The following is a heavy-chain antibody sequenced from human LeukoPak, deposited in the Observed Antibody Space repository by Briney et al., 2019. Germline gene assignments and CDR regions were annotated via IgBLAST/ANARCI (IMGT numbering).Heavy chain of an antibody. CDR3: ARGPTGRFLEWLLPFDY. J-gene: IGHJ4*02. V-gene: IGHV1-8*03. Sequence: GASVKVSCKASGYAFTNHDINWVRQAAGQGLEWMGYVIPKSANTGYAQKFQGRVTITWDTSINTAYMELSGLTSEDTAVYYCARGPTGRFLEWLLPFDYWGQGTLVTVSS. D-gene: IGHD3-3*01. CDR1: GYAFTNHD. CDR2: VIPKSANT.